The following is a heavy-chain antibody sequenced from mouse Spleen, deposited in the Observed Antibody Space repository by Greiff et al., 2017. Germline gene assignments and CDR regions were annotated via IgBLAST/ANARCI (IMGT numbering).Heavy chain of an antibody. Sequence: LVESGPELVKPGASVKISCKASGYSFTDYNMNWVKQSNGKSLEWIGVINPNYGTTSYNQKFKGKATLTADKSSSTAYMQLSSLTSEDSAVYFCARNRYDYFDYWGQGTTLTVSS. CDR1: GYSFTDYN. J-gene: IGHJ2*01. CDR3: ARNRYDYFDY. D-gene: IGHD2-14*01. V-gene: IGHV1-39*01. CDR2: INPNYGTT.